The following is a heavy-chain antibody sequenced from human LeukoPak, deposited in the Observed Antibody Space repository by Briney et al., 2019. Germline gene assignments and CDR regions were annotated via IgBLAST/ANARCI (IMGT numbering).Heavy chain of an antibody. CDR3: ARGGWFGELLSQPFDH. J-gene: IGHJ4*02. CDR2: IWYDGSNK. Sequence: GGSLRLSCAASGNYLMHWVRQAPGKGLEWVAVIWYDGSNKYYADSVKGRFTISRDNSKNTLYLQMNSLRAEDTAVYYCARGGWFGELLSQPFDHWGQGTLVTVSS. V-gene: IGHV3-33*08. CDR1: GNYL. D-gene: IGHD3-10*01.